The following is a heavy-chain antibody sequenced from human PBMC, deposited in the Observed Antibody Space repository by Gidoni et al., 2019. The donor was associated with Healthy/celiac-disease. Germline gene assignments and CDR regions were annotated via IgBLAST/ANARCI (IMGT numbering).Heavy chain of an antibody. Sequence: QVQLQESGPGLVKPSGTLSLTCAVSGGSISSSNWWRWVRQPPGKGLEWIGEIYHSGSPNYNPSLKSRVTIAGDKSKNQFSLKLSSVTAADTAVYYCATASTIIPYNWFDPWGQGTLVTVSS. CDR3: ATASTIIPYNWFDP. D-gene: IGHD2-21*01. CDR2: IYHSGSP. J-gene: IGHJ5*02. CDR1: GGSISSSNW. V-gene: IGHV4-4*02.